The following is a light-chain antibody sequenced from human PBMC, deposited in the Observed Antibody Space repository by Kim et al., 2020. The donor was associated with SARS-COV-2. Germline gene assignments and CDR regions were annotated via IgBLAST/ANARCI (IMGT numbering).Light chain of an antibody. CDR2: AAS. CDR1: QHIANT. J-gene: IGKJ1*01. Sequence: ASVGERDPITRRANQHIANTIAWYQQKPGKVPRVLVYAASTLQSGVPSRFSGSGSGTEFTLTIDSLQTEDVATYYSLKYNSAPWTFGPGTKVDIK. V-gene: IGKV1-27*01. CDR3: LKYNSAPWT.